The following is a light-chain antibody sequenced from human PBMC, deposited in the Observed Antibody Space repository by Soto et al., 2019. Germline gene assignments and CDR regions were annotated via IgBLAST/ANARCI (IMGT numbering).Light chain of an antibody. CDR1: QSVSSSY. V-gene: IGKV3-20*01. J-gene: IGKJ1*01. CDR3: NQHDSETGT. Sequence: EFVLTQTPDTLSLSPGERATLSCRASQSVSSSYLAWYQQKPGPAPKLIIYGASSRATGIPDMSSGSGSGTGFRRTNEILKPEDFTENSGNQHDSETGTFGQASKVEVK. CDR2: GAS.